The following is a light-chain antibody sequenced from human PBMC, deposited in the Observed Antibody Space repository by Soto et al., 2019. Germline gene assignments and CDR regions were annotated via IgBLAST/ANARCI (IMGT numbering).Light chain of an antibody. CDR2: AAS. Sequence: DIQMTQSPSSLSASVGDRVTITCRASQSISSYLNWYQQKPGKAPKLLIYAASSLQSGVPSRFSGSGSGTDFTLTISSLQPEDVGTYYCQQSYSTPPTFGGGTKVEIK. J-gene: IGKJ4*01. CDR1: QSISSY. V-gene: IGKV1-39*01. CDR3: QQSYSTPPT.